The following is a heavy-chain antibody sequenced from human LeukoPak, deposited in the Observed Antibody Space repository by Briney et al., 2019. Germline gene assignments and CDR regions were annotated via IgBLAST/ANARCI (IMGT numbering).Heavy chain of an antibody. CDR3: ARDQWAITALFYYYMDV. Sequence: GRSLRLSCAASGFAFSTYAMHWVRQSPGKGLEWVAVISYDGSDGYYADSVKGRFTISRDNSKNTLYLQMNSLRTEDTAVYYCARDQWAITALFYYYMDVWGKGTTVTVSS. V-gene: IGHV3-30*01. CDR2: ISYDGSDG. CDR1: GFAFSTYA. D-gene: IGHD6-25*01. J-gene: IGHJ6*03.